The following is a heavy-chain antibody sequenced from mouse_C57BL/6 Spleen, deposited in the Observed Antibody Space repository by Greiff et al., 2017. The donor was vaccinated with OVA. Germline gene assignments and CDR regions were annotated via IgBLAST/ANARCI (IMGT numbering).Heavy chain of an antibody. J-gene: IGHJ4*01. Sequence: VQLQQPGAELVMPGASVKLSCKASGYTFTSYWMHWVKQRPGQGLEWIGEIDPSDSYTNYNQKFKGKSTLTVDKSSSTAYMQLSILTSEDSAVYYCARRNYYSNSYAMDYWGQGTSVTVSS. CDR1: GYTFTSYW. D-gene: IGHD2-5*01. CDR2: IDPSDSYT. V-gene: IGHV1-69*01. CDR3: ARRNYYSNSYAMDY.